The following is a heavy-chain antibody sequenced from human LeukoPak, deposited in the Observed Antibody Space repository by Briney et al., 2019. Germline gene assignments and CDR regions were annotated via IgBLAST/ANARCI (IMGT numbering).Heavy chain of an antibody. D-gene: IGHD3-9*01. J-gene: IGHJ6*02. CDR1: GGTFSSYA. CDR2: IIPISGTA. V-gene: IGHV1-69*13. CDR3: ARGAGGYFDPTAYGSMDV. Sequence: SVKVSCKASGGTFSSYAISWVRQAPGQGLEWMGGIIPISGTANYAQKFQGRVTITADESTSTAYMELSSLRSEDTAVYYCARGAGGYFDPTAYGSMDVWGQGTTVTVSS.